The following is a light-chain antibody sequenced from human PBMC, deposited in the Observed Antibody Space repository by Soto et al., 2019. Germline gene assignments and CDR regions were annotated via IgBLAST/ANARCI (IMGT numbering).Light chain of an antibody. Sequence: QSALTQPASVSGSPGQSITISCTGTSSDAGGYNYVSWYQQHPGKAPKLMIYEVSNRPSGASNRFSGSKSGNTASLTISGLQAEDEADYYCSSYTSSSTLVVFGGGTKLTVL. CDR1: SSDAGGYNY. J-gene: IGLJ2*01. V-gene: IGLV2-14*01. CDR2: EVS. CDR3: SSYTSSSTLVV.